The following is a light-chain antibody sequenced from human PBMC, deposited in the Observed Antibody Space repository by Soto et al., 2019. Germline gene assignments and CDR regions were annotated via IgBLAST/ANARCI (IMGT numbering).Light chain of an antibody. Sequence: IQMTQSPSSLSASVGDTVTVTCRASQGIRNYLNWFQQKPGKAPKRLISVASTLQSGVPSRFSGSGSGTEFTLTISSLQPEDSATYYCLHHNTYPYTFGQGTKLEIK. CDR2: VAS. CDR3: LHHNTYPYT. V-gene: IGKV1-17*01. J-gene: IGKJ2*01. CDR1: QGIRNY.